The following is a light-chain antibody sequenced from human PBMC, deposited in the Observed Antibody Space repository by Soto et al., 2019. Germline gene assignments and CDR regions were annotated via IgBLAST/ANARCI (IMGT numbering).Light chain of an antibody. J-gene: IGLJ3*02. CDR2: LSSDGSH. CDR3: QTWATGIRV. CDR1: SGPSSYA. V-gene: IGLV4-69*01. Sequence: QLVLTQSPSASASLGASVKLTCTLNSGPSSYAIAWHQQQPQKGPRYLMKLSSDGSHSKGDGIPDRFSGSSSGAERYLTISSLQSEDEADYYCQTWATGIRVFGGGTKLTVL.